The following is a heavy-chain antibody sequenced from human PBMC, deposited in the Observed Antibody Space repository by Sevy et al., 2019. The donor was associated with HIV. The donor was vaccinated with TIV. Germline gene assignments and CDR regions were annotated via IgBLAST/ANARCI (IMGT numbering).Heavy chain of an antibody. CDR3: ARVGVTIFGVVYTGYYGMDV. J-gene: IGHJ6*02. CDR2: INPGGTEE. Sequence: GGSLRLSCVASGFTFSNSWMNWVRQAPGKGLEWVANINPGGTEEFYVDSVKGRFIISRDNAKNSRYRQMNSLRAEDTAVYYCARVGVTIFGVVYTGYYGMDVWGQGTTVTVSS. V-gene: IGHV3-7*01. CDR1: GFTFSNSW. D-gene: IGHD3-3*01.